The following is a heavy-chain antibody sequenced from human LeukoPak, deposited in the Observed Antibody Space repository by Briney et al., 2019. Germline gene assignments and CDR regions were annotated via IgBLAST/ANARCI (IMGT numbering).Heavy chain of an antibody. J-gene: IGHJ3*02. D-gene: IGHD2-15*01. CDR3: ARESRDKGDAFDI. CDR1: GYTFTGYY. V-gene: IGHV1-2*02. Sequence: ALVKVSCKASGYTFTGYYMHWVRQAPGQGLEWMGWINPNSGGTNYAQKFQGRVTMTRDTSISTAYMELSRLRSDDTAVYYCARESRDKGDAFDIWGQGTMVTVSS. CDR2: INPNSGGT.